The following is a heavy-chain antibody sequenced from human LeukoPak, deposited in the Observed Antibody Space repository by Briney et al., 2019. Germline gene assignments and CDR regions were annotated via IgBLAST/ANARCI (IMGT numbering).Heavy chain of an antibody. V-gene: IGHV5-51*07. CDR1: GYSFTRYW. Sequence: GESLKISCKASGYSFTRYWIAWVHQMPGKGLECMGIIYPGDSDTRYSPSFQGQVTISVDKSTNTAYLQWSSLKASDTAMYYCARRYSTSFPPSTYYYMDVWGKGTTVTVSS. D-gene: IGHD6-6*01. CDR2: IYPGDSDT. J-gene: IGHJ6*03. CDR3: ARRYSTSFPPSTYYYMDV.